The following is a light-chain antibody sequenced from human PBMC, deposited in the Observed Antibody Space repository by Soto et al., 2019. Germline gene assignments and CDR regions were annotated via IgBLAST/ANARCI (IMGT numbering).Light chain of an antibody. V-gene: IGLV3-21*02. CDR1: NIGSKS. Sequence: SYELTQPPSVSVAPGQTARITCGGTNIGSKSVHWYQQKPGQAPVLVVYDDSDRPSGIPERFSGSNSGNTATLTISRVEAGDEADYYCSSHSSSSAYYVFGTGTKLTVL. CDR2: DDS. J-gene: IGLJ1*01. CDR3: SSHSSSSAYYV.